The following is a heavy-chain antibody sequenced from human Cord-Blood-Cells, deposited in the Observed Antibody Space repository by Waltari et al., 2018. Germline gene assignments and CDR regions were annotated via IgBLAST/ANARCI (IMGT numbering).Heavy chain of an antibody. CDR3: ARLTGDFDY. J-gene: IGHJ4*02. CDR2: INPNSGGT. Sequence: QVQLVQSGAEVKKPGASVKVSCKASGYTFTGYYMHWVRQAPGQGLDGMGWINPNSGGTNYEQKFQGRVTMTRDTSSSTAYMELSRLRSDDTAVYYCARLTGDFDYWGQGTLVTVSS. CDR1: GYTFTGYY. V-gene: IGHV1-2*02. D-gene: IGHD7-27*01.